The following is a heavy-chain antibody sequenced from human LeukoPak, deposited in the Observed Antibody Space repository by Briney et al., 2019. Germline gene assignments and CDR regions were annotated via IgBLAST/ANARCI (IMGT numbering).Heavy chain of an antibody. CDR1: GGTFSSYA. CDR2: IIPIFGTA. V-gene: IGHV1-69*13. D-gene: IGHD3-22*01. J-gene: IGHJ3*02. CDR3: ARDSSGYYSSHRKLDI. Sequence: SVKVSCKASGGTFSSYAISWVRQAPGQGREWMGGIIPIFGTANYAQKFQGRVTITADESTSTAYMELSSLRSEDTAVYYCARDSSGYYSSHRKLDIWGQGTMVTVSS.